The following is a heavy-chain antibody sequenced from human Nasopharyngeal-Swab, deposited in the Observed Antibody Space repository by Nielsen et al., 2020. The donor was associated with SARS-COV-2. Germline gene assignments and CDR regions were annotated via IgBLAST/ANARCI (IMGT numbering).Heavy chain of an antibody. J-gene: IGHJ3*01. CDR1: GFTFSSYW. V-gene: IGHV3-74*01. D-gene: IGHD3-3*01. Sequence: GGSLRLSCAASGFTFSSYWMHWVRQAPGKGLVWVSRINDDGTTTRYADSVKGRFTISRDNAKNTLYLQMNSLRAEDTAVYYCARDRQVPVFGVTHAFDVWGQGTMVTVSS. CDR2: INDDGTTT. CDR3: ARDRQVPVFGVTHAFDV.